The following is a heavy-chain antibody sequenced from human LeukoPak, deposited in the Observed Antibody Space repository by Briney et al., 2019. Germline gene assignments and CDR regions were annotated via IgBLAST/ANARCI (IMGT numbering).Heavy chain of an antibody. CDR3: AKDLSYSSYYFDY. CDR2: ISGSGGST. J-gene: IGHJ4*02. D-gene: IGHD1-26*01. CDR1: GFTFSSYA. V-gene: IGHV3-23*01. Sequence: PGGSLRLSCAASGFTFSSYAMSWVRQAPGKGLEWVSAISGSGGSTYYADSVKGRFTISRDNSKSTLYLQMNSLRAEDTAVYYCAKDLSYSSYYFDYWGQGTLVTVSS.